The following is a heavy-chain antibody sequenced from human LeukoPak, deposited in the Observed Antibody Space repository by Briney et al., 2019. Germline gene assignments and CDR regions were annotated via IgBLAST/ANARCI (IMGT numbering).Heavy chain of an antibody. V-gene: IGHV3-53*01. CDR3: GRLARNAWYAVDY. D-gene: IGHD6-19*01. CDR2: IHGGGGT. J-gene: IGHJ4*02. CDR1: GFTVSTNY. Sequence: GGSLRLSCAASGFTVSTNYVSWVRQAPGKGPEWVSLIHGGGGTYYADSVKGRFTISRDNPTNSLYLQINSLRAEDTALYYCGRLARNAWYAVDYWGQGTLVTVSS.